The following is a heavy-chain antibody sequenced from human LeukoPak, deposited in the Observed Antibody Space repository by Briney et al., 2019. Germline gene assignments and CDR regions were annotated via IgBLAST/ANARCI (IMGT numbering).Heavy chain of an antibody. D-gene: IGHD4-17*01. CDR3: ARDHDYGDFDY. CDR2: IKQDETEK. J-gene: IGHJ4*02. Sequence: PGESLRLSCTASGFTFSSFWMGWVRQAPGKGLEWVANIKQDETEKFYLGSVKGRFTISRDNAKISLYLQMNSLRAEDTAVYYCARDHDYGDFDYWGQGALVTVSS. V-gene: IGHV3-7*01. CDR1: GFTFSSFW.